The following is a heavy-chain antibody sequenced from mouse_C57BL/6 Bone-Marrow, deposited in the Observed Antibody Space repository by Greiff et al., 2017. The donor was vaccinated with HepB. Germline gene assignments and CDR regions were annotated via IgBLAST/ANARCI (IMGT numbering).Heavy chain of an antibody. CDR3: ARWHYGGYFDV. J-gene: IGHJ1*03. D-gene: IGHD1-1*01. CDR2: INPYNGGT. CDR1: GYTFTDYY. Sequence: VQLKESGPVLVKPGASVKMSCKASGYTFTDYYMNWVKQSHGKSLEWIGVINPYNGGTSYNQKFKGKATLTVDKSSSTAYMELNSLTSEDSAVYYCARWHYGGYFDVWGTGTTVTVSS. V-gene: IGHV1-19*01.